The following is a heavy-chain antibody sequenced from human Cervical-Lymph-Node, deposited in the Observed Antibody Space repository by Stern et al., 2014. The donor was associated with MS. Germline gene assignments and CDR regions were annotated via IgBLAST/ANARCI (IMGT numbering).Heavy chain of an antibody. Sequence: QLVQSGGGLVKPGGSLRLSCAASGFTFSTHAVNWVRQAPGKGLEWVSSISSTSTYIYYAHSVKGRFTISRDNARNSLYLQMNSLRVDDTAVYYCLRDGGDYWGQGTLVTVSS. CDR3: LRDGGDY. D-gene: IGHD3-16*01. V-gene: IGHV3-21*01. CDR2: ISSTSTYI. CDR1: GFTFSTHA. J-gene: IGHJ4*02.